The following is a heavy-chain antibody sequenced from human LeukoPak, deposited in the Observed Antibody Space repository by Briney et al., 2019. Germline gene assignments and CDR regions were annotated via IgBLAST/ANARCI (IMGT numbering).Heavy chain of an antibody. CDR3: AILATTGDLD. Sequence: GGSLRLSCAASGFTFSNYAMSWVRQAPGKGLEWASAVSGSGSSTYYADSVKGRFTISRDNSKNTLYLQMNSLRVEDTAVYYCAILATTGDLDWGQGTLVTVSS. CDR2: VSGSGSST. V-gene: IGHV3-23*01. D-gene: IGHD7-27*01. J-gene: IGHJ4*02. CDR1: GFTFSNYA.